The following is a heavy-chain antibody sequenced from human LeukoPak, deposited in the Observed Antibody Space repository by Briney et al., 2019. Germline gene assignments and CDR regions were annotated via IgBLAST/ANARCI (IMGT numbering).Heavy chain of an antibody. CDR2: IIPILGIA. D-gene: IGHD1-20*01. CDR3: ARHSLIGTTPFDY. V-gene: IGHV1-69*04. Sequence: SVTVSCKASGGTFSSYAISWVRQAPGQGLEWMGRIIPILGIANYAQKFQGRVTITADKSTSTAYMELSSLRSEDTAVYYCARHSLIGTTPFDYWGQGTLVTVPS. J-gene: IGHJ4*02. CDR1: GGTFSSYA.